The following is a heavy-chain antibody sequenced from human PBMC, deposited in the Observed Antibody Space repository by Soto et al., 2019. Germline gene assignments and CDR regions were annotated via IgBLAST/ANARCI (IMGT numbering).Heavy chain of an antibody. D-gene: IGHD3-3*01. Sequence: GGSLRLSCAASGFTFSSYWMHWVRQAPGKGLVWVSRINSDGSSTSYADSVKGRFTISRDNAKNTVYLQMNSLRAEDKAVYYCARVGKPETYYDFWSGYYPHRYYYYYMDVWGKGTTVTVSS. CDR3: ARVGKPETYYDFWSGYYPHRYYYYYMDV. V-gene: IGHV3-74*01. CDR1: GFTFSSYW. J-gene: IGHJ6*03. CDR2: INSDGSST.